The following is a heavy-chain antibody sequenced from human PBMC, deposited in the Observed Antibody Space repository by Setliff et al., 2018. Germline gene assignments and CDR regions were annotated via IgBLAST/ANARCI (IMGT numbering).Heavy chain of an antibody. D-gene: IGHD3-22*01. Sequence: SVKVSCKASGGTFSSYGISWVRQAPGQGLEWMGGTIPVFGTTDYAQKFQGRVTIMTDESTSTAYMELSSLTSEDTAVYYCVREGVDSRSSTDYRYYMDVWGKGTTVTVSS. CDR2: TIPVFGTT. J-gene: IGHJ6*03. CDR3: VREGVDSRSSTDYRYYMDV. V-gene: IGHV1-69*05. CDR1: GGTFSSYG.